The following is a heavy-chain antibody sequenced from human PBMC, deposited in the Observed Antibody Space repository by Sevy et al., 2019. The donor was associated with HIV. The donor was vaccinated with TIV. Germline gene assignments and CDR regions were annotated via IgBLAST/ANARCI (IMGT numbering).Heavy chain of an antibody. D-gene: IGHD2-8*01. Sequence: GGSLRLSCAVSGFTFNIYSMSWVRQAPGKGLEWVSTLSFGCGKINYEDSVKGRFIISRDDSKNTLYLQMNSLRAEDTAVYFCVREGCTRPHDYWGQGTLVTVSS. CDR2: LSFGCGKI. J-gene: IGHJ4*02. CDR3: VREGCTRPHDY. CDR1: GFTFNIYS. V-gene: IGHV3-23*01.